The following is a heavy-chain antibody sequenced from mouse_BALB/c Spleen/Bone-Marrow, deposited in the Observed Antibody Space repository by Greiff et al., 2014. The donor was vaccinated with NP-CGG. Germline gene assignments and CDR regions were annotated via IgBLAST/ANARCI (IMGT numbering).Heavy chain of an antibody. D-gene: IGHD2-4*01. Sequence: VKLEESGPGLVHPSQSLSITCTVSGFSLTSYGVHWVRQSPGKGLEWLGVIWSGGSTDYNAAFISRLSISKDNSKSQVFFKMNSLQADDTAIYYCARNKNDYDGTLAYWGQGTLVTVSA. CDR1: GFSLTSYG. V-gene: IGHV2-4-1*01. J-gene: IGHJ3*01. CDR3: ARNKNDYDGTLAY. CDR2: IWSGGST.